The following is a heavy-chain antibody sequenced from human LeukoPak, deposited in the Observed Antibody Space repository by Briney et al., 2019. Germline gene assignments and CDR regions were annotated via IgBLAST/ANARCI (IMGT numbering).Heavy chain of an antibody. CDR2: IRSKAYGGTT. Sequence: GGSLRLSCTASGFTFGDYAMSWFRQAPGKGLEWVGFIRSKAYGGTTEYAASVKGRFTISRDDSKSIAYLQMNSLKTEDTAVYYCTRDAIGDRGIFVDYWGQGTLVTVSS. J-gene: IGHJ4*02. CDR3: TRDAIGDRGIFVDY. CDR1: GFTFGDYA. V-gene: IGHV3-49*03. D-gene: IGHD2-15*01.